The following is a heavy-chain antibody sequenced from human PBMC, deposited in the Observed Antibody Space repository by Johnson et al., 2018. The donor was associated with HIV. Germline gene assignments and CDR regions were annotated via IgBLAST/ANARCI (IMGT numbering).Heavy chain of an antibody. CDR2: IRYDGSNK. V-gene: IGHV3-30*02. D-gene: IGHD1-26*01. CDR1: GFTFSSYG. J-gene: IGHJ3*02. CDR3: AKDGGSYVGAFDI. Sequence: VQLVESGGGVVQPGGSLRLSCAASGFTFSSYGMHWVRQAPGKGLEWVAFIRYDGSNKYYADSVKGRFTISRDNSKNTLYLQMNSLRAEDTAVYYCAKDGGSYVGAFDIWGQGTMVTVSS.